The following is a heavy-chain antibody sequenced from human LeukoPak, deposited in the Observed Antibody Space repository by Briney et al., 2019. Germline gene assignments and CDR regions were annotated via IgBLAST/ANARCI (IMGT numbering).Heavy chain of an antibody. CDR2: IYYSGSN. CDR1: GGSISSSSYY. Sequence: SETLSLTCTVSGGSISSSSYYWGWLRQPPGKGLEWIGSIYYSGSNYYNPSLKRRVTITVYTSKNQFSLKLSSVTAADTTVYYCARSHIVAVTGFAFDIWGQGTLVTVSS. J-gene: IGHJ3*02. CDR3: ARSHIVAVTGFAFDI. V-gene: IGHV4-39*01. D-gene: IGHD2-21*02.